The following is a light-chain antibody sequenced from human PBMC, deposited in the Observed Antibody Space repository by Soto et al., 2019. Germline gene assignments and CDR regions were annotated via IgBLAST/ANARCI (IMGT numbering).Light chain of an antibody. CDR1: SSNIGAGYD. CDR2: GNS. CDR3: YSFAGSATFV. J-gene: IGLJ2*01. V-gene: IGLV1-40*01. Sequence: QSVLTEPPSVSGAPGQRVTISCTGSSSNIGAGYDVHWYQQLPGTAPKLLIYGNSNRPSGVPDRFSGSKSGTSASLAITGLQAEDEADYYCYSFAGSATFVFGGGTKLTVL.